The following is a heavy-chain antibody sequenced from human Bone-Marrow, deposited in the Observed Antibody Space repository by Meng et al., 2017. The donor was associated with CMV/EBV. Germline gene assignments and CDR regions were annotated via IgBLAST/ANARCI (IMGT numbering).Heavy chain of an antibody. CDR2: ISSSSSYI. D-gene: IGHD6-13*01. Sequence: GESLKISCTVSGFTFSSYSMNWVRQAPGKGLEWVSSISSSSSYIYYADSVKGRFTISRDNAKNSLYLQMNSLRAEDTAVYYCARCDPPTSSWYEDYYYYYGMDVWGQGTTVTVSS. CDR3: ARCDPPTSSWYEDYYYYYGMDV. CDR1: GFTFSSYS. J-gene: IGHJ6*02. V-gene: IGHV3-21*01.